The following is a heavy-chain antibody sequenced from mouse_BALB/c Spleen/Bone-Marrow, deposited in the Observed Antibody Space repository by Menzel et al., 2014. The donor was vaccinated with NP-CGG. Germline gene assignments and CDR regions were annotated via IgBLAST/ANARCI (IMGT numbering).Heavy chain of an antibody. V-gene: IGHV7-3*02. CDR2: IRNKANGYTT. Sequence: DVKLVESGGGLVQPGGSLRLSCATSGFTFTDYYMSWVRQPPGKALEWLGFIRNKANGYTTEYSASVKGRFTTSRDNSQSILYLQMNTLRAEDSATYYCAREIINDYHWYFDVWGAGTTVTVSS. CDR3: AREIINDYHWYFDV. J-gene: IGHJ1*01. CDR1: GFTFTDYY. D-gene: IGHD2-4*01.